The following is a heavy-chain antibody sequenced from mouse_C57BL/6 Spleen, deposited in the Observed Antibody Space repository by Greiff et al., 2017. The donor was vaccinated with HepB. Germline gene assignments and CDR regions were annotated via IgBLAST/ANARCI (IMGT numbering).Heavy chain of an antibody. V-gene: IGHV5-15*01. CDR1: GFTFSDYG. D-gene: IGHD2-5*01. J-gene: IGHJ2*01. CDR2: ISNLAYSI. CDR3: ARMDYSNYFDY. Sequence: DVMLVESGGGLVQPGGSLKLSCAASGFTFSDYGMAWVRQAPRKGPEWVAFISNLAYSIYYADTVTGRFTISRENAKNTLYLEMSSLRSEDTAMYYCARMDYSNYFDYWGQGTTLTVSS.